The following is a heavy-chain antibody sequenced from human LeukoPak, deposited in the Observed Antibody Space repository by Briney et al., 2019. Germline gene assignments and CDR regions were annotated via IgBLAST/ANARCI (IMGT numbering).Heavy chain of an antibody. Sequence: SVKVSCKASGGTFSSYAISWVRQAPGQGLEWMGMIIPILGIANYAQKFQGRVTITADKSTSTAYMELSSLRSEDTAVYYCARVGTVTTGAPYYFDYWGQGTPVTVSS. J-gene: IGHJ4*02. CDR2: IIPILGIA. V-gene: IGHV1-69*04. D-gene: IGHD4-17*01. CDR3: ARVGTVTTGAPYYFDY. CDR1: GGTFSSYA.